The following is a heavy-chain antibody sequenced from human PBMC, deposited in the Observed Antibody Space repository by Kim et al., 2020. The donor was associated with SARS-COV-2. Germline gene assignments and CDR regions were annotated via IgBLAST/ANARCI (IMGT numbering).Heavy chain of an antibody. J-gene: IGHJ4*02. Sequence: GGSLRLSCVASGFTFSPYAMSWVRQAPGRGLEWVSGISGSAGTTSYADSVKGRFTISRDNSKNMVYLQMNSLRVEDTALYYCAKSLYGGCDSGGQGTLVT. CDR1: GFTFSPYA. CDR2: ISGSAGTT. V-gene: IGHV3-23*01. D-gene: IGHD4-17*01. CDR3: AKSLYGGCDS.